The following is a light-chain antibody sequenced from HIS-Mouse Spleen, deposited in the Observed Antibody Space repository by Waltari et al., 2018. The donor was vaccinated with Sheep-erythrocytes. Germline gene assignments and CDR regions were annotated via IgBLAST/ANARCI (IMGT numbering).Light chain of an antibody. Sequence: QSALTPPRSVSGSPGQSFTISCNGTSRAFGGYNYVPWYQQHPGKAPKLMIYDVSKPPSGVPDRFSGSKPGNTASLTISGLQAEDEADYYCCSYAGSYNHVFATGTKVTVL. CDR3: CSYAGSYNHV. V-gene: IGLV2-11*01. J-gene: IGLJ1*01. CDR2: DVS. CDR1: SRAFGGYNY.